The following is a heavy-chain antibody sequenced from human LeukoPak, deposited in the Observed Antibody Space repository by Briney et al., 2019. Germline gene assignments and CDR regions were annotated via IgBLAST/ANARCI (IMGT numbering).Heavy chain of an antibody. CDR3: ASGFRASGWYYFDC. CDR1: GFSVSSNY. Sequence: GGSLRLSCAASGFSVSSNYMTWVRQAPGKGLEWVSVIYSGGSTSYADTVKGRFTISRDNSKNTLFLQMNSLRDEDTAVYYCASGFRASGWYYFDCWGHGNLVSVSS. CDR2: IYSGGST. J-gene: IGHJ4*01. V-gene: IGHV3-53*01. D-gene: IGHD6-19*01.